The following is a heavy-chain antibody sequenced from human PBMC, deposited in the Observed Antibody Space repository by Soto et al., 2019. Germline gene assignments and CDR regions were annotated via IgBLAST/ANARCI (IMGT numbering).Heavy chain of an antibody. D-gene: IGHD3-3*01. CDR1: GFTFSSYA. Sequence: PGGSLRLSCAASGFTFSSYAMSWVRRAPGKGLEWVSGISGSGGTTFYADSVKGRFTISRDNSKKTLYLQMNSLRAEDTAVYYCVMLWSDYQYFVYWGQGPLVTGSS. CDR2: ISGSGGTT. CDR3: VMLWSDYQYFVY. V-gene: IGHV3-23*01. J-gene: IGHJ4*02.